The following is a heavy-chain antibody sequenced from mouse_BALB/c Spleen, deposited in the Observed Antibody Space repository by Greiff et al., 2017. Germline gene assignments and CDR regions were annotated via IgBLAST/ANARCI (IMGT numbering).Heavy chain of an antibody. Sequence: EVQLQQSGAELVKPGASVKLSCTASGFNIKDTYMHWVKQMPEQGLEWIGRIDPANGNTKYDPKFQGKATITADTFSNTAYLQLSSLTSEYTAVYYCASPTPMITPWFAYWGQGTLVTVSA. CDR3: ASPTPMITPWFAY. D-gene: IGHD2-4*01. CDR2: IDPANGNT. CDR1: GFNIKDTY. V-gene: IGHV14-3*02. J-gene: IGHJ3*01.